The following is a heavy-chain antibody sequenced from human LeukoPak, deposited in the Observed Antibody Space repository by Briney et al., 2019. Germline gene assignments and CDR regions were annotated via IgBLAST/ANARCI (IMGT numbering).Heavy chain of an antibody. J-gene: IGHJ4*02. CDR3: ARDHCSGGNCNAYYDF. V-gene: IGHV1-18*01. CDR1: GYTFTSYG. D-gene: IGHD2-15*01. CDR2: ISTYSDKT. Sequence: ASVKVSCKASGYTFTSYGISWVRQAPGQGLEWMGRISTYSDKTNYVQRLQGRVTMTTDTSTSTAYMELRSLTSDDTAVYYCARDHCSGGNCNAYYDFWGQGALVTVSS.